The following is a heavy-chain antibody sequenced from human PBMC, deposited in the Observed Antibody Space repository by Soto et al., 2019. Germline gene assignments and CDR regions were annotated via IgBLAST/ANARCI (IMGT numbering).Heavy chain of an antibody. D-gene: IGHD1-1*01. CDR2: ISWNGAYI. CDR1: GFNFDDYA. J-gene: IGHJ4*02. V-gene: IGHV3-9*01. CDR3: TRDIFRTITTSDY. Sequence: EVQLVESGGGLVQPGRSLRLSCAASGFNFDDYAMHWVRQAPGKGLEWVSGISWNGAYIGYADSVKGRFTNSRDNAKNPLTLQMNSLRPEDTALYYCTRDIFRTITTSDYWGQGTLVTVSS.